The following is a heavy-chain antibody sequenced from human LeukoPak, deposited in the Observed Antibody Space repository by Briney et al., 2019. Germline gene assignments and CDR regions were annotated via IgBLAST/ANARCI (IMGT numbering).Heavy chain of an antibody. V-gene: IGHV4-34*01. CDR1: GGSFSGYY. CDR3: ARGPPIVVVLGAFDI. Sequence: SETLSLTCAVYGGSFSGYYWSWIRQPPGKGLEWIGEINHSGSTNYNPSLKSRVTISVDTSKNQFSLKLSSVTAADTAVYYCARGPPIVVVLGAFDIWGQGTMVTASS. D-gene: IGHD3-22*01. J-gene: IGHJ3*02. CDR2: INHSGST.